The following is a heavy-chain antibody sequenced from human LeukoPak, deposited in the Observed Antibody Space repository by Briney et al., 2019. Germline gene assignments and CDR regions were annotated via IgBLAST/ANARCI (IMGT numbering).Heavy chain of an antibody. J-gene: IGHJ4*02. Sequence: GGSLRLSCAAPGFTFSSYGMSWVRQAPGKGLEWVSAISGSGTSTYYADSVKGRFTISRDNSKNTLSLQMNSLRAEDTAVYYCAKGSSDSWYSALEYWGQGTLVTVSS. CDR3: AKGSSDSWYSALEY. V-gene: IGHV3-23*01. CDR2: ISGSGTST. CDR1: GFTFSSYG. D-gene: IGHD3-22*01.